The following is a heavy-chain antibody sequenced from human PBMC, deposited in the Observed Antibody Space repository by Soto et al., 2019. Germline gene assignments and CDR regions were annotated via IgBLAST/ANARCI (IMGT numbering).Heavy chain of an antibody. J-gene: IGHJ4*02. CDR1: GFSLSTSKMC. CDR3: ARTFRGARGDVSYYFDY. CDR2: IDWDNDK. Sequence: GSGPTLVNPTQTLTLTCTFSGFSLSTSKMCVSWIRQPPGKALEWLALIDWDNDKYYSTSLKTRLTISKDTSKNQVVLTMTNMDPVDTATFYCARTFRGARGDVSYYFDYWGQGARVTVSS. D-gene: IGHD3-10*01. V-gene: IGHV2-70*01.